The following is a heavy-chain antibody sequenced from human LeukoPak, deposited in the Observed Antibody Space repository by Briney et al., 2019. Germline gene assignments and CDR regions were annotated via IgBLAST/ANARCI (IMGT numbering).Heavy chain of an antibody. D-gene: IGHD6-13*01. CDR3: AKQQLVREVFGWFDP. CDR1: GFTFSSYW. V-gene: IGHV3-23*01. Sequence: DPGGSLRLSCAASGFTFSSYWMSWVRQAPGKGLEWVSAISGSGGSTYYADSVKGRFTISRDNSKNTLYLQMNSLRAEDTAVYYCAKQQLVREVFGWFDPWGQGTLVTVSS. CDR2: ISGSGGST. J-gene: IGHJ5*02.